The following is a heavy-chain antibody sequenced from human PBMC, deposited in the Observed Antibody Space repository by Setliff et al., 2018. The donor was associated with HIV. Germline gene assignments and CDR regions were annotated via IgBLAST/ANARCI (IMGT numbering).Heavy chain of an antibody. CDR3: ARVRLTMIMMVDYFDQ. V-gene: IGHV4-4*07. CDR1: GGSISSYY. CDR2: IYTSGST. D-gene: IGHD3-22*01. J-gene: IGHJ4*02. Sequence: NPSETLSLTCTVSGGSISSYYWSWIRQPAGKGLEWIGRIYTSGSTNYNPSLKSRVTMSVDTSKNQLSLSLTSVTAAVTAVYYCARVRLTMIMMVDYFDQWGQGTLVTVSS.